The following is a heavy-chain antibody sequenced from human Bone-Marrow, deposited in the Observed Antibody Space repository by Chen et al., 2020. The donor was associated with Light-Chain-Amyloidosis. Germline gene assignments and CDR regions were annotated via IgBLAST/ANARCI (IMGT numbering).Heavy chain of an antibody. V-gene: IGHV5-51*01. J-gene: IGHJ6*02. CDR2: IYPGDSDT. CDR3: ARRRYYDSSGHLYGMDV. CDR1: GYSFTSYW. Sequence: EVQLVQSGAEVKKPGESLKISCKGSGYSFTSYWIGWVRQMPGKGLEWMGIIYPGDSDTRYSPSFQGQVTISADKSISTAYLQWSSLKASDTAMYYCARRRYYDSSGHLYGMDVWGQGTTVTVSS. D-gene: IGHD3-22*01.